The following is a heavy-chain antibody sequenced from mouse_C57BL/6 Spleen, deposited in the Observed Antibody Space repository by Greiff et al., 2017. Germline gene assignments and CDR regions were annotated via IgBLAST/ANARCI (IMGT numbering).Heavy chain of an antibody. J-gene: IGHJ4*01. CDR3: ARFITTVVAYYYAMDY. V-gene: IGHV5-9*01. CDR2: ISGGGGNT. CDR1: GFTFSSYT. D-gene: IGHD1-1*01. Sequence: EVMLVESGGGLVKPGGSLKLSCAASGFTFSSYTMSWVRQTPEKRLEWVATISGGGGNTYYPDSVKGRFTISRDNAKNTLYLQMSSLRSEDTALYYCARFITTVVAYYYAMDYWGQGTSGTVSS.